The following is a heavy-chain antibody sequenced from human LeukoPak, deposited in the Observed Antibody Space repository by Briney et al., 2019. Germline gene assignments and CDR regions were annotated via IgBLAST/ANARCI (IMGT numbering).Heavy chain of an antibody. J-gene: IGHJ4*02. CDR1: GGSFSGYY. V-gene: IGHV4-34*01. CDR2: INHSGST. CDR3: ARDWAITFGGVIVEQFDY. D-gene: IGHD3-16*02. Sequence: SETLSLTCAVYGGSFSGYYWSWIRQLPGKGLEWIGEINHSGSTNYNPSLKSRVTISVDTSKNQFSLKLSSVTAADTAVYYCARDWAITFGGVIVEQFDYWGQGTLVTVSS.